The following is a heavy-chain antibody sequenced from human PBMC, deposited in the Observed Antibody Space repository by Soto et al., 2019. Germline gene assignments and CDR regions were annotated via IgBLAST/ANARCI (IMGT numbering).Heavy chain of an antibody. CDR1: GGTFSSYA. J-gene: IGHJ4*02. CDR3: ARGSHVDTAMVAFGY. Sequence: LVKVSCKASGGTFSSYAISWVRQAPGQGLEWMGGIIPIFGTANYAQKFQGRVTITADESTSTAYMELSSLRSEDTAVYYCARGSHVDTAMVAFGYWGQGTLVTVSS. V-gene: IGHV1-69*13. CDR2: IIPIFGTA. D-gene: IGHD5-18*01.